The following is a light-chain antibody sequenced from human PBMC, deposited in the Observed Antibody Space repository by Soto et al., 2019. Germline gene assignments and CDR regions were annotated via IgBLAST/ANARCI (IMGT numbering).Light chain of an antibody. CDR1: QSIDRY. V-gene: IGKV1-39*01. J-gene: IGKJ4*01. CDR2: GAS. CDR3: QQGYRTLT. Sequence: DIQMTQSPSSLSASVGDRVTIACRASQSIDRYLNWYQQKPGTAPKLLISGASSLRSGVPSRFSGSGSGTDFTLTINSLQTEDFATYYCQQGYRTLTFGAGTKVDIX.